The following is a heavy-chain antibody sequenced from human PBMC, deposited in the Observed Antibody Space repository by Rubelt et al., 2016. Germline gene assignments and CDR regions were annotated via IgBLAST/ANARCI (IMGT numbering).Heavy chain of an antibody. D-gene: IGHD3-22*01. CDR3: ARDNTYDSSGQVDY. CDR2: IIPIFGTA. Sequence: GIIPIFGTANYAQKFQGRVTITADESTSTAYMELSSLRSEDTAVYYCARDNTYDSSGQVDYWGQGTLVTVSS. V-gene: IGHV1-69*01. J-gene: IGHJ4*02.